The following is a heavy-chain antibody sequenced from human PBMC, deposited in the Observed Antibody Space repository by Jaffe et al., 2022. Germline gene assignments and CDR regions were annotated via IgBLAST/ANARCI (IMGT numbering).Heavy chain of an antibody. J-gene: IGHJ3*02. CDR1: GFTFSSYW. V-gene: IGHV3-7*01. Sequence: EVQLVESGGGLVQPGGSLRLSCAASGFTFSSYWMSWVRQAPGKGLEWVANIKQDGSEKYYVDSVKGRFTISRDNAKNSLYLQMNSLRAEDTAVYYCARYLAYYDFWSGEYAFDIWGQGTMVTVSS. D-gene: IGHD3-3*01. CDR3: ARYLAYYDFWSGEYAFDI. CDR2: IKQDGSEK.